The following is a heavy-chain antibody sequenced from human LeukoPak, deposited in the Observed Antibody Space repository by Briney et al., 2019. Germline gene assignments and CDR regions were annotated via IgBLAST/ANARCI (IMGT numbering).Heavy chain of an antibody. Sequence: PGGSLRLSCAASGFTSSNYLMSSVRQAPGKGLEWVANINQDGSEKYYVDSVKGLFTLSRDNDKSLLFLQMNSLRVEETAVYYCARWEYYYDGGYWGQGTLVTVSS. V-gene: IGHV3-7*04. CDR3: ARWEYYYDGGY. CDR2: INQDGSEK. D-gene: IGHD3-22*01. CDR1: GFTSSNYL. J-gene: IGHJ4*02.